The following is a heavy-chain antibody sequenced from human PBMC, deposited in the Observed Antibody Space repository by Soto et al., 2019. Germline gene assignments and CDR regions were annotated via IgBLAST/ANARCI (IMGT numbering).Heavy chain of an antibody. Sequence: SETLSLTCTVSGGSXSSYYWSWIRQPPGKGLEWIGYIYYSGSTNYNPSLKSRVTISVDTSKNQFSLKLSSVTAADTAVYYCARDEGERLESNGMDVWGQGTTVTVSS. D-gene: IGHD6-25*01. CDR3: ARDEGERLESNGMDV. J-gene: IGHJ6*02. V-gene: IGHV4-59*01. CDR1: GGSXSSYY. CDR2: IYYSGST.